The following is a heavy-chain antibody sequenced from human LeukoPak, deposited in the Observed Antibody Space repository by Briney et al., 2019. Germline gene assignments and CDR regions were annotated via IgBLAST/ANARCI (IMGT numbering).Heavy chain of an antibody. Sequence: ASVKVSCKASGYTFTSYAMNWVRQAPGQGLEWMGWINTNTGNPTYAQGFTGRFVFSLDTSVSTAYLQISGLKAEDTAVYYCARDLSSHPYYDFWSGYFRGAYGMDVWGQGTTVTVSS. CDR1: GYTFTSYA. V-gene: IGHV7-4-1*02. CDR3: ARDLSSHPYYDFWSGYFRGAYGMDV. J-gene: IGHJ6*02. CDR2: INTNTGNP. D-gene: IGHD3-3*01.